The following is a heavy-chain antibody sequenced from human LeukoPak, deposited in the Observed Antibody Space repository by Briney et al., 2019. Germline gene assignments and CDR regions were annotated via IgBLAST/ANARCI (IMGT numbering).Heavy chain of an antibody. V-gene: IGHV1-2*02. Sequence: ASVKVSCKASGYTFTGYYMHWVRQAPGQGLEWMGWINPNSGGTNYAQKFQGRVTMTRDTSISTAYMEPSRLRSDDTAVYYCASEGYYDSSAQGYWGQGTLVTVSS. CDR1: GYTFTGYY. CDR2: INPNSGGT. CDR3: ASEGYYDSSAQGY. D-gene: IGHD3-22*01. J-gene: IGHJ4*02.